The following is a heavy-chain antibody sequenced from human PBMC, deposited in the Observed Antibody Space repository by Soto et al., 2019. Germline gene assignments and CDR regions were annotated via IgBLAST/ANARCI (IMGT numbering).Heavy chain of an antibody. V-gene: IGHV1-69*13. D-gene: IGHD3-9*01. J-gene: IGHJ6*02. Sequence: SVKVSCKASGGTFSSYAISWVRQAPGQGLEWMGGIIPIFGTANYAQKFQGRVTITADESTSTAYMELSSLRSEDTAAYYCAKDDIPPNYYYGMDVWGQGITVTVS. CDR1: GGTFSSYA. CDR2: IIPIFGTA. CDR3: AKDDIPPNYYYGMDV.